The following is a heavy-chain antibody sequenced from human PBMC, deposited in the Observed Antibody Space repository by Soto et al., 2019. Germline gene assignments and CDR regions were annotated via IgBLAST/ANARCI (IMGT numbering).Heavy chain of an antibody. CDR3: ARATSSSWSPYYYSGMDV. V-gene: IGHV3-30-3*01. D-gene: IGHD6-13*01. Sequence: GGSLRLSCAASGFTFSSYAVPGVRQAPGKGLEWVAVISYDGSNKYYADSVKGRFTISRDNSKNTLYLQMNSLRAEDTAVYYCARATSSSWSPYYYSGMDVWGQGTTVTGSS. CDR2: ISYDGSNK. CDR1: GFTFSSYA. J-gene: IGHJ6*02.